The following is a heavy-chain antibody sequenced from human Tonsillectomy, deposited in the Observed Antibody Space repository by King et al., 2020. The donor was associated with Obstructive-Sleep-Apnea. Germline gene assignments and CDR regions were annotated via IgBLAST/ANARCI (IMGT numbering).Heavy chain of an antibody. CDR1: GGSFSDYY. Sequence: VQRQQWGAGLLKPSETLSLTFAAYGGSFSDYYWSWIRQPQGQGQEWIGEINPRGNTNYNPTLKSRVTISVDTSKNQFSLKLSSVTAADTAMYYCAKGSSSWYPDYFDYWGQGTLVTVSS. CDR2: INPRGNT. V-gene: IGHV4-34*01. J-gene: IGHJ4*02. D-gene: IGHD6-13*01. CDR3: AKGSSSWYPDYFDY.